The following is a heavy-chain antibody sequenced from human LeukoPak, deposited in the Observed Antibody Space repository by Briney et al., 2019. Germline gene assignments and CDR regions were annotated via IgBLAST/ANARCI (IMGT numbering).Heavy chain of an antibody. J-gene: IGHJ4*02. CDR3: AKDISGSSSWYYFDY. D-gene: IGHD6-13*01. Sequence: GGSLRLSCAASGFTFDDYGMSWVRQAPGKGLEWVSGIDRNGDSTGYADSVKGRFTISRDNAKNSLYLQMNSLRAEDTALYYCAKDISGSSSWYYFDYWGQGTLVTVSS. V-gene: IGHV3-20*04. CDR1: GFTFDDYG. CDR2: IDRNGDST.